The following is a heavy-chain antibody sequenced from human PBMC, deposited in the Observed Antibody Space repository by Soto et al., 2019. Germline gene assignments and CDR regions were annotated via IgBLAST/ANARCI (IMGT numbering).Heavy chain of an antibody. V-gene: IGHV3-49*03. J-gene: IGHJ4*02. D-gene: IGHD2-2*01. CDR2: IRSKAYGGTT. CDR1: GFTFGDYA. Sequence: GGSLRLSCSASGFTFGDYAMSWFRQAPGKGLEWVGFIRSKAYGGTTEYAASVKGRFTISRDDSKCIAYLQMNSLKTEDTAVFYCTRDKRYCSSTSCDLDYWGQGTLVTVSS. CDR3: TRDKRYCSSTSCDLDY.